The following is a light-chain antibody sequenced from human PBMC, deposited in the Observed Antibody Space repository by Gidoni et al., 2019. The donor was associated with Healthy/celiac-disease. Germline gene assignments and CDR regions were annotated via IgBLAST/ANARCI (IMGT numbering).Light chain of an antibody. CDR2: DDS. J-gene: IGLJ2*01. CDR1: NIGSKS. V-gene: IGLV3-21*02. CDR3: QVWDSSSDHPGVV. Sequence: SYVLTQPPSLSVAPGHTARITCGGNNIGSKSVHWYQQKQGQAPVLVVYDDSDRPSGIPERFSGSNSGNTATLTISRVEAGDEADYYCQVWDSSSDHPGVVFGGGTKLTVL.